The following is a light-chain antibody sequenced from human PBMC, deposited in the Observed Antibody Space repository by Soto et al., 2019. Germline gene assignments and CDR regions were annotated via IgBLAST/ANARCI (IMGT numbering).Light chain of an antibody. CDR2: GAS. CDR3: QQQDTSLTWT. CDR1: QSIGSNY. V-gene: IGKV3-20*01. J-gene: IGKJ1*01. Sequence: EIVFTQSPGTLSLSPGESATLSCRASQSIGSNYLAWYQQKPGQAPRLLIYGASKRANGIPDRFSGSGSGTELTLTISRLEPEAFAIFYGQQQDTSLTWTFGPGTKVDIK.